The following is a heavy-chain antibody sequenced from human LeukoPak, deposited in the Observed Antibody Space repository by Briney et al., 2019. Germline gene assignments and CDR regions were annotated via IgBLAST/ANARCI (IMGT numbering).Heavy chain of an antibody. J-gene: IGHJ3*02. V-gene: IGHV3-23*01. Sequence: PGGSLRLSCAASGFTFSDYWMTWVRQAPGKGLEWVSAISGSGGSTYYADSVEGRFTISRDNSKNTLYLQMNSLRAEDTAVYYCAREGIAAAGGAFDIWGQGTMVTVSS. CDR2: ISGSGGST. CDR3: AREGIAAAGGAFDI. CDR1: GFTFSDYW. D-gene: IGHD6-13*01.